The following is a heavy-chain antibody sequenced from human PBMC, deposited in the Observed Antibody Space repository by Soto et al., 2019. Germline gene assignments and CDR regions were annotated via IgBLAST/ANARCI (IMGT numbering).Heavy chain of an antibody. J-gene: IGHJ6*02. CDR1: GFTFSSYG. V-gene: IGHV3-33*01. Sequence: QVQLVESGGGVVQPGRSLRLSCAASGFTFSSYGMHWVRQAPGKGLEWVAVIWYDGSNKYYADSVKGRFTISRDNSKNTLYLQMNSLGAEDTAVYYCARDRGYYGSEDYGMDVWGQGTTVTVSS. CDR3: ARDRGYYGSEDYGMDV. CDR2: IWYDGSNK. D-gene: IGHD3-10*01.